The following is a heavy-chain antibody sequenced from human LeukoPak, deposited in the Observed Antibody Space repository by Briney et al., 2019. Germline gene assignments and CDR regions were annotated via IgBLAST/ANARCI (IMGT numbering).Heavy chain of an antibody. J-gene: IGHJ4*02. CDR2: IRGSGYST. V-gene: IGHV3-23*01. CDR3: AKNRGTYYYFDY. Sequence: GGSLSLSCAVSGFTSRIFAMSRGPEAPGKGLGWVSAIRGSGYSTYYADSVKGRFTISRDNSKNTLYLQMNSRRAGDTAVYYCAKNRGTYYYFDYGGQGTRVSAPS. CDR1: GFTSRIFA. D-gene: IGHD1-26*01.